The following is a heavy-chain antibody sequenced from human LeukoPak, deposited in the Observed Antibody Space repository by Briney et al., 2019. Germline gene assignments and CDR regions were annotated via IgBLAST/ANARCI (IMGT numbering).Heavy chain of an antibody. CDR1: GFTFSSYA. V-gene: IGHV3-30-3*02. CDR3: AKLVHGLATFHI. Sequence: GGSLRLSCAASGFTFSSYAMHWVRQAPGKGLEWVAVISYDGSNKYYADSVKGRFTISRDNSKNTLYLQLNSLRPEDTAIYYCAKLVHGLATFHIWGQGTMVTVSS. D-gene: IGHD6-13*01. CDR2: ISYDGSNK. J-gene: IGHJ3*02.